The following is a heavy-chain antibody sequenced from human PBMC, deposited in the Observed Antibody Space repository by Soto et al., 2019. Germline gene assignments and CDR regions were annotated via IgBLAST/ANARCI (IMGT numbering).Heavy chain of an antibody. CDR3: AREPAPDTAMSNFYY. J-gene: IGHJ4*02. V-gene: IGHV3-30*04. D-gene: IGHD5-18*01. CDR1: GFTFSSYA. Sequence: GGSLRLSCAASGFTFSSYAMHWVRQAPGKGLEWVAVISYDGSNKYYADSVKGRFTISRDNSKNTLYLQMNSLRAEDTAVYYCAREPAPDTAMSNFYYRGPGTLGTVPS. CDR2: ISYDGSNK.